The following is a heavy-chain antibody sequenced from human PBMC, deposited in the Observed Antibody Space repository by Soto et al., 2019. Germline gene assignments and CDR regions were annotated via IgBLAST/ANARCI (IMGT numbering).Heavy chain of an antibody. CDR3: ARDETYYYDSSGYLFDY. Sequence: ASVKVSCKASGYTFTSYGISRVRQAPGQGLEWMGWISAYNGNTNYAQKLQGRVTMTTDTSTSTAYMELRSLRSDDTAVYYCARDETYYYDSSGYLFDYWGQGTLVTVSS. CDR2: ISAYNGNT. D-gene: IGHD3-22*01. V-gene: IGHV1-18*01. J-gene: IGHJ4*02. CDR1: GYTFTSYG.